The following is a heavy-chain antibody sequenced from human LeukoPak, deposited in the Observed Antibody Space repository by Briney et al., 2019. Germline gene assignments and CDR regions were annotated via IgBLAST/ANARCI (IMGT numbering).Heavy chain of an antibody. CDR1: GYTFTSYY. D-gene: IGHD3-22*01. CDR3: ARGPYLSYYYDSSGSPGAFDI. J-gene: IGHJ3*02. CDR2: INPSGGST. V-gene: IGHV1-46*03. Sequence: ASVKVSCKASGYTFTSYYMHWVRHAPGQGLEWMGIINPSGGSTSYAQKFQGRVTMTRDTSTSTVYMELSSLRSEDTAVYYCARGPYLSYYYDSSGSPGAFDIWGQGTMVTVSS.